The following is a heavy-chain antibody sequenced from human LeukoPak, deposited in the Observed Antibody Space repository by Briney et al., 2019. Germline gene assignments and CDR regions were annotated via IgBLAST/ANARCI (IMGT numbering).Heavy chain of an antibody. D-gene: IGHD6-13*01. CDR1: GFTFDDYA. J-gene: IGHJ4*02. CDR2: ISWNSGNI. CDR3: ARDGSSSWYSQYYFDY. Sequence: GGSLRLSCAASGFTFDDYAMHWVRQAPGKGLEWVSGISWNSGNIGYADSVKGRFTISRDNAKNSLYLQMNSLRAEDTAVYYCARDGSSSWYSQYYFDYWGQGTLVTVSS. V-gene: IGHV3-9*01.